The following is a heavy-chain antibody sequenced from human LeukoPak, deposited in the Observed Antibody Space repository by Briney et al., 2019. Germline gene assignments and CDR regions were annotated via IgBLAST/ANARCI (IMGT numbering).Heavy chain of an antibody. CDR1: GFTFSDYY. CDR3: ARDIYFYGDYVIDY. Sequence: GSLRLSCAASGFTFSDYYMSWIRQAPGKGLEWLSYISGSSTYIYYADSVKGRSTISRDNSKNTLYLQMNSLRAEDTAVYYCARDIYFYGDYVIDYWGQGTLVTVSS. J-gene: IGHJ4*02. V-gene: IGHV3-11*06. D-gene: IGHD4-17*01. CDR2: ISGSSTYI.